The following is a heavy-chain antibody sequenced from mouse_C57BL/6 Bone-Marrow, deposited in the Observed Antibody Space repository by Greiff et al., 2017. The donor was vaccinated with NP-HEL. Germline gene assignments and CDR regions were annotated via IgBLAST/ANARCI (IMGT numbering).Heavy chain of an antibody. J-gene: IGHJ2*01. V-gene: IGHV1-42*01. CDR1: GYSFTGYY. Sequence: EVQVVESGPELVKPGASVKISCKASGYSFTGYYMNWVKQSPEKSLEWIGEINPSTGGTTYNQKFKAKATLTVDKSSSTAYMQLKSLTSEDSAVYYCARRGSFDYWGQGTTLTVSS. CDR3: ARRGSFDY. CDR2: INPSTGGT.